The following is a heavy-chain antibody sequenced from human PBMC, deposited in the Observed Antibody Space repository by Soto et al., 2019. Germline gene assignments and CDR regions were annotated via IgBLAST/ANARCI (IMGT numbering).Heavy chain of an antibody. CDR3: AKDLTRQLAYWLDP. Sequence: ASVKVSCKASGFSFTGYYIHWLRQAPGQGLEWMGWIDAHSGGTEYAQKFQGRVTLTRDTSIATAYLTLTSLTSDDTALYYCAKDLTRQLAYWLDPWGQGTQVTVSS. V-gene: IGHV1-2*02. J-gene: IGHJ5*02. CDR1: GFSFTGYY. CDR2: IDAHSGGT. D-gene: IGHD6-6*01.